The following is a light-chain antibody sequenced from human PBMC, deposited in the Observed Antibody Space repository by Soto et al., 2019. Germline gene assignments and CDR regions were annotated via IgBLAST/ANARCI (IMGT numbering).Light chain of an antibody. CDR1: SSNIGAGYD. CDR3: QSYDSSLSAFYV. Sequence: QPVLTQPPSVSGAPGQRVTISCTGSSSNIGAGYDVHWYQQLPGTAPKLLIYGNSNRPSGVPDRFSGSKSGTSASLAITGLQAEDEADYHCQSYDSSLSAFYVFGTGTKLTVL. J-gene: IGLJ1*01. V-gene: IGLV1-40*01. CDR2: GNS.